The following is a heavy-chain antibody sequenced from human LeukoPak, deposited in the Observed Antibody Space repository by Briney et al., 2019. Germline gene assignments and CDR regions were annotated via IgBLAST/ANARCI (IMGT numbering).Heavy chain of an antibody. CDR3: ARVIGSYGDSAY. J-gene: IGHJ4*02. V-gene: IGHV3-48*04. CDR1: TINFSDYG. D-gene: IGHD4-17*01. Sequence: GGSLRLSCAASTINFSDYGMNWVRQAPGKGLEWISYISSSSSSTYYADSAKGRFTISRDNAKNSLYLQMNSLRAEDTAVYYCARVIGSYGDSAYWGQGTLVTVSS. CDR2: ISSSSSST.